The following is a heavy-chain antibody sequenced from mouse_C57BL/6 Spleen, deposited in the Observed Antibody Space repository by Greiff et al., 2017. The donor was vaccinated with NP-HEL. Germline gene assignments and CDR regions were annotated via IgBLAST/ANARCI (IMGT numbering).Heavy chain of an antibody. Sequence: VQLQQPGAELVRPGSSVKLSCKASGYTFTSYWMDWVKQRPGQGLEWIGNIYPSDSETHYNQKFKDKATLTVDKSSSTAYMQLSSLTSEDSAVYYCAREGLKVRRLDYWGQGTTLTVSS. J-gene: IGHJ2*01. CDR1: GYTFTSYW. CDR2: IYPSDSET. V-gene: IGHV1-61*01. D-gene: IGHD1-3*01. CDR3: AREGLKVRRLDY.